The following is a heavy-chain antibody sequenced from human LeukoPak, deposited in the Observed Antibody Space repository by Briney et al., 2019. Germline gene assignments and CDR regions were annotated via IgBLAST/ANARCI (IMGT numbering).Heavy chain of an antibody. CDR2: ISAYNGNT. Sequence: ASVKVSCKASGYTFTSYGISWVRQAPGQGLEWMGWISAYNGNTNYAQKLQGRVTMTTDTSTSTAYTELRSLRSDDTAVYYCARDSRARIQLWFYDYWGQGTLVTVSS. V-gene: IGHV1-18*01. CDR1: GYTFTSYG. CDR3: ARDSRARIQLWFYDY. J-gene: IGHJ4*02. D-gene: IGHD5-18*01.